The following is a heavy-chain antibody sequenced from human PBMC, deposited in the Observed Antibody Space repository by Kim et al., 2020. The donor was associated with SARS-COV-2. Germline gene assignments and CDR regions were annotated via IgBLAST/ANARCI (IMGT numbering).Heavy chain of an antibody. CDR1: GGSISSSSYY. D-gene: IGHD4-17*01. CDR2: IYYSGST. Sequence: SETLSLTCTVSGGSISSSSYYWGWIRQPPGKGLEWIGSIYYSGSTYYNPSLKSRVTISADTSKNQFSLKLSSVTAADTAVYYCARDRSSDDYGDYGAYY. CDR3: ARDRSSDDYGDYGAYY. V-gene: IGHV4-39*07. J-gene: IGHJ6*01.